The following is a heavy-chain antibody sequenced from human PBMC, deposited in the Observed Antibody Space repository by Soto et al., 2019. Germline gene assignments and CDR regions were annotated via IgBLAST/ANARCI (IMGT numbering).Heavy chain of an antibody. CDR3: AKDRDRYDFWSGPFDY. Sequence: ASVKVSCKVSGYTLTELSMHWVRQAPGKGLEWMGGFDPEDGETIYAQKFQGRVTMTEDTSTDTAYMELSSLRAEDTAVYYCAKDRDRYDFWSGPFDYWGQGTLVTVSS. J-gene: IGHJ4*02. D-gene: IGHD3-3*01. V-gene: IGHV1-24*01. CDR2: FDPEDGET. CDR1: GYTLTELS.